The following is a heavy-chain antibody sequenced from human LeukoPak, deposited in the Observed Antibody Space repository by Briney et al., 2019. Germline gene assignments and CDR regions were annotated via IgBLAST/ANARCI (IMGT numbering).Heavy chain of an antibody. CDR2: IIPIFGTA. CDR3: ARLSLAKYYFDY. D-gene: IGHD3-3*02. J-gene: IGHJ4*02. V-gene: IGHV1-69*01. Sequence: SVKVSCKASGGTFSSYAISWVRQAPGQGLEWMGGIIPIFGTANYAQKFQGRVTITADESTSTAYVELSSLRSEDTAVYYCARLSLAKYYFDYWGQGTLVTVSS. CDR1: GGTFSSYA.